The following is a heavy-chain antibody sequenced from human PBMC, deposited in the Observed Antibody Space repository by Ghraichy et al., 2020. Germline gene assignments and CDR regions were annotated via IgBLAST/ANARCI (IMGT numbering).Heavy chain of an antibody. D-gene: IGHD3-22*01. CDR2: LSGSGDRT. J-gene: IGHJ6*02. Sequence: GGSLRLSCIDTGFTFGAYAMTWIRQAPGKGLQWVSTLSGSGDRTYSADSVQGRFITTRDNTKNILYLQLNSLRVEDTAVYYCATFQALVRQSYYGLDVWGQGTSVTVSS. V-gene: IGHV3-23*01. CDR1: GFTFGAYA. CDR3: ATFQALVRQSYYGLDV.